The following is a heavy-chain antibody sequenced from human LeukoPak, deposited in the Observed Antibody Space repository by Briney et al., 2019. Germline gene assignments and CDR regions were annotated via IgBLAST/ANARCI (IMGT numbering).Heavy chain of an antibody. V-gene: IGHV3-23*01. CDR3: AKLYGSGTYYNYFHY. Sequence: GGSLRLSCAASGFTFNNYAMTWVRQAPGKGLEWVSSISGSAGSTYSADSMKGRYTISRDNSRNTLYLQMNSLRPDDTAVYYCAKLYGSGTYYNYFHYWGQGTLVTVSS. J-gene: IGHJ4*02. CDR1: GFTFNNYA. CDR2: ISGSAGST. D-gene: IGHD3-10*01.